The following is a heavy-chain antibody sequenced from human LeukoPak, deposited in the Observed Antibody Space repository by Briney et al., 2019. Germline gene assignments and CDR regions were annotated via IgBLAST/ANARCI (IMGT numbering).Heavy chain of an antibody. D-gene: IGHD3-16*02. J-gene: IGHJ6*03. CDR1: GYSFTSYW. V-gene: IGHV5-51*01. Sequence: GESLKISCKGSGYSFTSYWIGWVRQMPGKGLEWMGIIYPSDSDTRYNPSFQGQVTISADKSISTAYLQWSSLKASDTAMYYCAKTQGYHYYYMDVWGKGTTVTVSS. CDR3: AKTQGYHYYYMDV. CDR2: IYPSDSDT.